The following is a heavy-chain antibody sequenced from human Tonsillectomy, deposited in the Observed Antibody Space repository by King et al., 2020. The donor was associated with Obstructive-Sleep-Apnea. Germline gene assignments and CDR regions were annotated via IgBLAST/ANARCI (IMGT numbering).Heavy chain of an antibody. CDR3: ARLSSYDSSGYYYHDY. D-gene: IGHD3-22*01. Sequence: HVQLVESGAEVKKPGASVKVSCKASGYTFTGYYMHWVRQAPGQGLEWMGWVNPNSGGTNYAQKFQGWVTMTRDTSISTAYMELSRLRSDDTAVYYCARLSSYDSSGYYYHDYWGQGTLVTVSS. J-gene: IGHJ4*02. V-gene: IGHV1-2*04. CDR1: GYTFTGYY. CDR2: VNPNSGGT.